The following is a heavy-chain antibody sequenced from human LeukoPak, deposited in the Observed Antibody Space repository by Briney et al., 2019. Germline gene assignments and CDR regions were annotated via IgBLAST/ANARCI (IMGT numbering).Heavy chain of an antibody. Sequence: GGSLRLSCAASGFTFSSYGMHWVRQAPGKGLEWVAVVWYDGDNKFYADSVKGRFTISRDNSKNTLYLQMNSLRAEDTAIYYCAREEGVGAYYFDYWGQGTLVTVSS. D-gene: IGHD3-10*01. V-gene: IGHV3-33*01. J-gene: IGHJ4*02. CDR2: VWYDGDNK. CDR3: AREEGVGAYYFDY. CDR1: GFTFSSYG.